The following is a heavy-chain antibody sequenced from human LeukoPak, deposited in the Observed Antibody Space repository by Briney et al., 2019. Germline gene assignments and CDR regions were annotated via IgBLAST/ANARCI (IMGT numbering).Heavy chain of an antibody. CDR2: ISYDGSNK. J-gene: IGHJ4*02. V-gene: IGHV3-30*03. CDR1: GFTFSSYG. CDR3: AMRGDILVIPATYMFDY. Sequence: PGGSLRLSCAASGFTFSSYGMHWVRHAPGQALEWVAVISYDGSNKYYADSVKGRFTISRDNSKNTLYLQMNSLRAEDTAVYYCAMRGDILVIPATYMFDYWGQGTLVTVSS. D-gene: IGHD2-2*01.